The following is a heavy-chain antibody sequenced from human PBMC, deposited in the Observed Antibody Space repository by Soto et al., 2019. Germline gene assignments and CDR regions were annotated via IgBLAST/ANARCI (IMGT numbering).Heavy chain of an antibody. CDR1: GYTFTSYG. D-gene: IGHD3-3*01. J-gene: IGHJ6*03. Sequence: ASVKVSCKASGYTFTSYGISWVRQAPGQGLEWMGWISAYNGNTNYAQKLQGRVTMTTDTSTSTAYMEPRSLRSDDTAVYYCAREGRITIFGVVIPPASYYYYYMDVWGKGTTVTVSS. CDR3: AREGRITIFGVVIPPASYYYYYMDV. CDR2: ISAYNGNT. V-gene: IGHV1-18*01.